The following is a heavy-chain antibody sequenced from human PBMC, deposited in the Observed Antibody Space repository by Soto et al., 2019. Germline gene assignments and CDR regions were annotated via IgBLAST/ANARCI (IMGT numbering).Heavy chain of an antibody. CDR1: GFSLSTSGVG. D-gene: IGHD4-17*01. Sequence: QITLKESGPTLVKPTQTLTLTCTFSGFSLSTSGVGVGWIRQPPGKALEWLALIYWDDDKRYSPSLKSRLTITDDTSKHQVVLTMTNMDPVDTATYYCAHRQRTVYFDYWGQGTLVTVSS. V-gene: IGHV2-5*02. J-gene: IGHJ4*02. CDR2: IYWDDDK. CDR3: AHRQRTVYFDY.